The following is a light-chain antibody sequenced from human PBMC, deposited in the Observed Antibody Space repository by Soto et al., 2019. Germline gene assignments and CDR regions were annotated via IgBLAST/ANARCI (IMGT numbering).Light chain of an antibody. CDR1: SSNIGSNT. CDR2: SND. V-gene: IGLV1-44*01. CDR3: AAWDDSLNGPFYV. J-gene: IGLJ1*01. Sequence: QSVLTQPPSASGTPGQRVTISCSGTSSNIGSNTVNWYQQLPGTTPKPLIYSNDQQPSGVPDGFSGSKSGTSASLAISRLQSEDEADYDGAAWDDSLNGPFYVFGTGTKVTVL.